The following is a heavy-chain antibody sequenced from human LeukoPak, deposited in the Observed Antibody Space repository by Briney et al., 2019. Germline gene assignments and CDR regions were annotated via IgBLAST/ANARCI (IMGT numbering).Heavy chain of an antibody. CDR2: IYPGDSDT. CDR1: GYSFTNYW. Sequence: GESLKISCKGSGYSFTNYWIGWVRQMPGKGLEYIGIIYPGDSDTRYSPSFQGQVTISADKSISTAYLQWSSLKASDTAIYYCARAVAAAGNGYFDYWGQGTLVTVSS. D-gene: IGHD6-13*01. CDR3: ARAVAAAGNGYFDY. J-gene: IGHJ4*02. V-gene: IGHV5-51*01.